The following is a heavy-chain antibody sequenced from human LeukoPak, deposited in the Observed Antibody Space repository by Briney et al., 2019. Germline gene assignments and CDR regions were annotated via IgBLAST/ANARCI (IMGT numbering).Heavy chain of an antibody. Sequence: SETLSLTCAVYGGSFSGYYWSWIRQPPGKGLEWIGYIYYSGSTNYNPSLKSRVTISVDTSKNQFSLKLSSVTAADTAVYYCAAVAVAGSWFDPWGQGTLVTVSS. CDR1: GGSFSGYY. V-gene: IGHV4-59*01. D-gene: IGHD6-19*01. CDR2: IYYSGST. CDR3: AAVAVAGSWFDP. J-gene: IGHJ5*02.